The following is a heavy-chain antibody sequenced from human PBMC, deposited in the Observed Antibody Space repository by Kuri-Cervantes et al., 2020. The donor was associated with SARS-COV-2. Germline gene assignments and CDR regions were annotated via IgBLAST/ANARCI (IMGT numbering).Heavy chain of an antibody. CDR1: GGSFSGYY. CDR3: ARGQGYCSGGSCYFRWFDP. V-gene: IGHV4-34*01. CDR2: INHSGST. D-gene: IGHD2-15*01. J-gene: IGHJ5*02. Sequence: SCAVYGGSFSGYYWSWIRQPPGKGLEWIGEINHSGSTNYNPSLKSRVTISVDTSKNQFSLKLSSVTAADTAVYYCARGQGYCSGGSCYFRWFDPWGQGTLVTVSS.